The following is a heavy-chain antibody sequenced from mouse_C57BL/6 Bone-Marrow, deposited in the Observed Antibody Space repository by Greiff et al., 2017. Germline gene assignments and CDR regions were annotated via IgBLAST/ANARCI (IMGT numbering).Heavy chain of an antibody. D-gene: IGHD2-4*01. V-gene: IGHV5-4*01. J-gene: IGHJ1*03. CDR3: ARDSYYEGYFDV. CDR1: GFTFSSYA. CDR2: ISDGGSYT. Sequence: DVQLVESGGGLVKPGGSLKLSCAASGFTFSSYAMSWVRQTPEKRLEWVATISDGGSYTYYPDNVKGRFTISRDNAKNNLYLQMSHLKSEDTAMYYCARDSYYEGYFDVWGTGTTVTVSS.